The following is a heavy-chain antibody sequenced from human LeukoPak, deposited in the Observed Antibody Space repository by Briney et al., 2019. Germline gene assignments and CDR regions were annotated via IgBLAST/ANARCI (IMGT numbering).Heavy chain of an antibody. CDR3: ANSRGYGSGNL. CDR2: VSGSGDRT. Sequence: GGFLRLSRAASGFTFSNYAMSWVRQAPGKGLEWISAVSGSGDRTYYAGSVKGRFTISRDNSKNIVYLRMNSLRAEDTAVYFCANSRGYGSGNLWGQGTLVTVSS. V-gene: IGHV3-23*01. J-gene: IGHJ4*02. D-gene: IGHD3-10*01. CDR1: GFTFSNYA.